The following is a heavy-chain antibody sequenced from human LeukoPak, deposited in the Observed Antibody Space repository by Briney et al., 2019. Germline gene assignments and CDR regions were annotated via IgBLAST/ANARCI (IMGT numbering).Heavy chain of an antibody. J-gene: IGHJ4*02. D-gene: IGHD3-22*01. CDR1: GFTFSSYS. V-gene: IGHV3-21*01. Sequence: GSLRLSCAASGFTFSSYSMNWVRQAPGKGLEWVSSISSSSSYIYYADSVKGRFTISRDNAKNSLYLQMNSLRAEDTAVYYCARARQYYYDSSGYYDAVGYWGQGTLVTVSS. CDR2: ISSSSSYI. CDR3: ARARQYYYDSSGYYDAVGY.